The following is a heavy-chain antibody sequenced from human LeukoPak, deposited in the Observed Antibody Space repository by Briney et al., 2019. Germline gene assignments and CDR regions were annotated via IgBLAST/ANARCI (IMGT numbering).Heavy chain of an antibody. J-gene: IGHJ5*02. Sequence: GEINHSGSTNYNPSLKSLVTISVDTSTNQFPLKLSSVTAADTAVYYCATVRRLAARFDPSGQGTLVTVSS. CDR3: ATVRRLAARFDP. V-gene: IGHV4-34*01. CDR2: INHSGST.